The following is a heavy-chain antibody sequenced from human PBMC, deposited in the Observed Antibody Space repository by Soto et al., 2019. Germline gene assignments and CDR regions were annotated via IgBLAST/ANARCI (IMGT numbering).Heavy chain of an antibody. J-gene: IGHJ6*03. D-gene: IGHD6-19*01. V-gene: IGHV2-26*01. CDR1: GFSLSNGKVG. CDR3: ARILFGRSVAGGYFYMDV. CDR2: IFSNDEK. Sequence: HVTLKESGPVLVKPTETLTLTCTVSGFSLSNGKVGVSWIRQPPEKALEWLAHIFSNDEKSYRTSLKSRLTISEDTSKSQVVLTMTNVDPVDTATYYCARILFGRSVAGGYFYMDVWGKGTTVTVSS.